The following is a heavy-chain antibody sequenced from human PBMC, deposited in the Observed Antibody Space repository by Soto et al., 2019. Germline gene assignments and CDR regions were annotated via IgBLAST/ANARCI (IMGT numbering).Heavy chain of an antibody. D-gene: IGHD3-10*01. Sequence: EVQLVESGGGLVQPGGSLRLSCAASAFTFSAYNMNWLRQTPGKGLEWVSYISSSGTIYYADSVKGRFSISRDNSRNSLYLQMNSLRAEDSAVYYCSREKGRGVDLWGQGTLVTVSS. CDR1: AFTFSAYN. CDR3: SREKGRGVDL. CDR2: ISSSGTI. J-gene: IGHJ5*02. V-gene: IGHV3-48*01.